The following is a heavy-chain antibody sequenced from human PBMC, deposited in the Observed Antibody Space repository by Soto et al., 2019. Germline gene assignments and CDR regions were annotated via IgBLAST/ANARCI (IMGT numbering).Heavy chain of an antibody. J-gene: IGHJ5*02. Sequence: ASVKVSCKASGYSFTNNDVSWVRQATGQGLEWMGWMNPGSGDTGYAQKFQGRVTMTRDISTAAAYMELSSLRSDDTATYYCARMATFGSLNWFDPWGQGTLVTVSS. CDR2: MNPGSGDT. CDR3: ARMATFGSLNWFDP. D-gene: IGHD3-16*01. V-gene: IGHV1-8*01. CDR1: GYSFTNND.